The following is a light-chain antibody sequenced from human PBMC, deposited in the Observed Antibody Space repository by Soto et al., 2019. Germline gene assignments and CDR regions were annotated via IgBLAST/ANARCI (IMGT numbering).Light chain of an antibody. CDR3: SSYTSSTTEV. CDR1: RSDVGGYNY. CDR2: DVS. V-gene: IGLV2-14*01. J-gene: IGLJ1*01. Sequence: QSALTQPASVSGSPGQSITISCTGSRSDVGGYNYVSWYQQHPGKAPKLMIYDVSSRPSGVSNRFSGSKSGNTASLTISGLQAEDEADYYCSSYTSSTTEVFGTGTKVTVL.